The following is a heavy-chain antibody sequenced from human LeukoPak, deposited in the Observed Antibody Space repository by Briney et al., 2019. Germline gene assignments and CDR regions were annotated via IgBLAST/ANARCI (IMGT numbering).Heavy chain of an antibody. J-gene: IGHJ4*02. CDR3: ARGRLDYAWGSYRPYYFDY. CDR2: INHSGST. CDR1: GGSFSGYY. D-gene: IGHD3-16*02. Sequence: PSETLSLTXAVYGGSFSGYYWSWISQPPGKGLEWIGEINHSGSTNYNPSLKSRVTISVDTSKNQFSLKLSSVTAADTAVYYCARGRLDYAWGSYRPYYFDYWGQGTLVTVSS. V-gene: IGHV4-34*01.